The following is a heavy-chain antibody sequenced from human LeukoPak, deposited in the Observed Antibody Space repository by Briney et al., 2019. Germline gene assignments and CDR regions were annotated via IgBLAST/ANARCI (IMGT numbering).Heavy chain of an antibody. Sequence: GGSLRLSCAVSGFTFSSYAMNWVRQAPGKGLEWVSGISGNGGSTHYADSVEGRFTISRDNSKSTLYLQMNSLRAEDTAVYYCAKDRALGSFSCYDYWGQGTLVTVSS. V-gene: IGHV3-23*01. D-gene: IGHD2-2*01. CDR3: AKDRALGSFSCYDY. J-gene: IGHJ4*02. CDR1: GFTFSSYA. CDR2: ISGNGGST.